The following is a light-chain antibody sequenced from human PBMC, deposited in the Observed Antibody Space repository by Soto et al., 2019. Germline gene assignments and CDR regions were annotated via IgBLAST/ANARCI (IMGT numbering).Light chain of an antibody. CDR2: DAS. CDR3: QQRSNWPLIT. CDR1: QSVSSY. V-gene: IGKV3-11*01. Sequence: EIVLTQSPATLSLSPGESATLSCRASQSVSSYLAWYQQKPGQAPRLLVYDASNRAPGIPARFSGSGSGPDFTLTISNLEPEDFAVYYCQQRSNWPLITFGPGTKVDIK. J-gene: IGKJ3*01.